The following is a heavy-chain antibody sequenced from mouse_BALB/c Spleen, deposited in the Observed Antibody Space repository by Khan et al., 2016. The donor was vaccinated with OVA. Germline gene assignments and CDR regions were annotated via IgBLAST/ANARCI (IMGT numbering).Heavy chain of an antibody. J-gene: IGHJ2*01. Sequence: EVKLEVSGPGLVKPSQSLSLTCTVTGYSITSDYAWNWIRQFPGNQLEWMGFISYSGSTRYNPSLKSRISITRDTSKNQFFLQVNSETTEDTATYSCARWDYDAPNYWGQGTTLTVSS. V-gene: IGHV3-2*02. D-gene: IGHD2-4*01. CDR2: ISYSGST. CDR3: ARWDYDAPNY. CDR1: GYSITSDYA.